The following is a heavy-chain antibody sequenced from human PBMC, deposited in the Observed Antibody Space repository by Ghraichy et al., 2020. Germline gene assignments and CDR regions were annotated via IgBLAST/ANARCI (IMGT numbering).Heavy chain of an antibody. CDR3: ARTKQENVAY. D-gene: IGHD1/OR15-1a*01. CDR2: ISYDGSNK. Sequence: PLRLSCAASGFTFGSYSMHWVRQTPGKGLEWVAFISYDGSNKYYADSVKGRFAIPRDNSKNTLDLQMNSLRPDDTAVYYCARTKQENVAYWGQGTLVIVSS. CDR1: GFTFGSYS. J-gene: IGHJ4*02. V-gene: IGHV3-30*09.